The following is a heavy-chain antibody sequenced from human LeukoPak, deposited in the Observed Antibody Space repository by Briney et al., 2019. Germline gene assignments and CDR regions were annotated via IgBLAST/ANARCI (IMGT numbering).Heavy chain of an antibody. CDR3: VRLRRNNDRSGYYYYYDY. J-gene: IGHJ4*02. D-gene: IGHD3-22*01. Sequence: PGGSLTLSCAASGYTFSDFSVNWVRQAPGKGLEWASSICVGSNYRYYADSVRGRFTISRDDARDSLFLQMNSLRGEDTAVYFCVRLRRNNDRSGYYYYYDYWGQGTPVTVSS. V-gene: IGHV3-21*01. CDR1: GYTFSDFS. CDR2: ICVGSNYR.